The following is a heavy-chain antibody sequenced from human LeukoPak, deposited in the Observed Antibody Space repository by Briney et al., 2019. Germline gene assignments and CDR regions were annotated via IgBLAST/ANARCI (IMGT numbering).Heavy chain of an antibody. D-gene: IGHD3-10*01. CDR2: INHRGST. CDR3: ARALVVGSGFGSRTRGTDL. CDR1: GGSFSGYY. Sequence: SETLSLTCAVYGGSFSGYYWSWIRQPPGKGLEWIGDINHRGSTNYNPSLKSRVTISVDTSKNQFSLKLSSVTAADTAVYYCARALVVGSGFGSRTRGTDLWGRGTLVTVSS. V-gene: IGHV4-34*01. J-gene: IGHJ2*01.